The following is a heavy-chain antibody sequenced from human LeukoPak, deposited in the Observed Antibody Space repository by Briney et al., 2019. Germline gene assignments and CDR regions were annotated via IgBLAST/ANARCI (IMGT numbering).Heavy chain of an antibody. V-gene: IGHV4-59*08. Sequence: PSETLSLTCTVPGGSISSYYWSWIRQPPGKVLERIGYIYYSGSTNYNPSLKSRVTISVDTSKIQFSLKLSSVTAADTAVYYCARAGPYDSSGQSRFDPWGQGTLVTVSS. J-gene: IGHJ5*02. CDR3: ARAGPYDSSGQSRFDP. CDR2: IYYSGST. CDR1: GGSISSYY. D-gene: IGHD3-22*01.